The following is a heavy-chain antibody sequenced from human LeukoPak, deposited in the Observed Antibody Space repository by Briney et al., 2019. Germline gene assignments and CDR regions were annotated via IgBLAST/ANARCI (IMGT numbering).Heavy chain of an antibody. CDR1: GFTFDDYA. CDR2: ISWNSGTI. Sequence: GRSLRLSCAASGFTFDDYAMHWVRQAPGKGLEWVSGISWNSGTIDYADSVKGRLTISRDNAKKSLYLQMKSLRAEDTALYYCAKVHEVGWETGLIPFYYFDYWGQGTLVTVSS. D-gene: IGHD1-26*01. CDR3: AKVHEVGWETGLIPFYYFDY. J-gene: IGHJ4*02. V-gene: IGHV3-9*01.